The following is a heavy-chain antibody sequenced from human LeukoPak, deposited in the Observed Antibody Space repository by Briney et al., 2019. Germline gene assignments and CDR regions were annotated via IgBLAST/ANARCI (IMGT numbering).Heavy chain of an antibody. J-gene: IGHJ4*02. CDR3: ARRRDSGSLQHFDY. Sequence: GGSLRLSCAASGFPVSSNYMSWVRQAPGKGLEWVSYISSSGTTIYYADSVKGRFTISRDNAKNSLYLQMNSLRAEDTAVYYCARRRDSGSLQHFDYWGQGTLVTVSS. CDR1: GFPVSSNY. D-gene: IGHD1-26*01. CDR2: ISSSGTTI. V-gene: IGHV3-11*01.